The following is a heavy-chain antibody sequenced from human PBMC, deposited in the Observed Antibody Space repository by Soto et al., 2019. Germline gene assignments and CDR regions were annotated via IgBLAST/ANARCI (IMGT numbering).Heavy chain of an antibody. Sequence: PGGSLRLSCAASGFTFDDYARHWVRQAPGKGLEWVSGISWNSGSIGYADSVKGRFTISRDNAKNSLYLQMNSLRAEDTALYYCEKEYSSGWAPYHFDYWGQGTLVTSPQ. CDR2: ISWNSGSI. D-gene: IGHD6-19*01. CDR3: EKEYSSGWAPYHFDY. CDR1: GFTFDDYA. V-gene: IGHV3-9*01. J-gene: IGHJ4*02.